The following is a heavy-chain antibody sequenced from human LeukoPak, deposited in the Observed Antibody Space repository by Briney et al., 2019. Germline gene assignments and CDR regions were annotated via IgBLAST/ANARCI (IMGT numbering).Heavy chain of an antibody. CDR1: GGTFISYA. D-gene: IGHD4-11*01. V-gene: IGHV1-18*01. Sequence: GAPVKVSCKASGGTFISYAISWVRQAPGQGLEWMGWISAYNGNTNYAQKLQGRVTMTTDTSTSTAYMELRSLRSDDTAVYYCARPTTVTTLRGAYYYYGMDVWGQGTTVTVSS. CDR2: ISAYNGNT. CDR3: ARPTTVTTLRGAYYYYGMDV. J-gene: IGHJ6*02.